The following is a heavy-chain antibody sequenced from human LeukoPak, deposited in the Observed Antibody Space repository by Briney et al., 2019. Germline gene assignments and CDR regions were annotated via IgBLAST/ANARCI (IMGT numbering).Heavy chain of an antibody. J-gene: IGHJ5*02. CDR2: INHSGST. CDR1: GGSFSGYY. Sequence: SETLSLTCAVYGGSFSGYYWSWIRQPPGKGLEWIGEINHSGSTNYNPSLKSRVTISVDTSKNQFSLKLSSVTAADTAVYYCARGARGIVARPGRAAYNWFDPWGQGTLVTVSS. CDR3: ARGARGIVARPGRAAYNWFDP. V-gene: IGHV4-34*01. D-gene: IGHD6-6*01.